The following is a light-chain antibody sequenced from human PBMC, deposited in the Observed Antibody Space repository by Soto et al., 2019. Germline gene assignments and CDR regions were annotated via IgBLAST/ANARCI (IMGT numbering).Light chain of an antibody. J-gene: IGLJ1*01. CDR1: SSDVGGYNY. V-gene: IGLV2-14*01. Sequence: QSVLAQPASVSGSPGQSITISCTGTSSDVGGYNYVSWYQQHPGKAPKLMIYDASNRPSGVSNRFSGSKSGNTASLTISGLQAEDEADYFCSSYTSSGTYVFGTGTKLTVL. CDR2: DAS. CDR3: SSYTSSGTYV.